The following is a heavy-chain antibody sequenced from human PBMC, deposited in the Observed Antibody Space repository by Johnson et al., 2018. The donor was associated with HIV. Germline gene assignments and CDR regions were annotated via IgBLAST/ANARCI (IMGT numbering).Heavy chain of an antibody. Sequence: QVHLVESGGGVVRPGGSLRLSCAASGFTFSSYAMHWVRQAPGKGLEWVAVISSDGNNKHYADSVKGRFSISRDNSKNTLYLQMKSLRVEDTAVYYCARGSRYTYDNDDAQLLHAFDIWGQGTMVTVSS. CDR1: GFTFSSYA. J-gene: IGHJ3*02. CDR3: ARGSRYTYDNDDAQLLHAFDI. CDR2: ISSDGNNK. V-gene: IGHV3-30-3*01. D-gene: IGHD1-26*01.